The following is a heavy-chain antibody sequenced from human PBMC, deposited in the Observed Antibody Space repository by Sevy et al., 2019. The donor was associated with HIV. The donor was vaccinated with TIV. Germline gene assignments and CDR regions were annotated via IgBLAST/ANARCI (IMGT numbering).Heavy chain of an antibody. CDR1: GFTFGDYA. Sequence: GGSLRLSCTASGFTFGDYAMSWFRQAPGKGLEWVGFIRSKAYGGTTEYAASVKGRFTISREDSKSIAFLQMNSLKTEDTAVYYCTRKDDYGDLLYFDYWGQGTLVTVSS. J-gene: IGHJ4*02. V-gene: IGHV3-49*03. CDR3: TRKDDYGDLLYFDY. D-gene: IGHD4-17*01. CDR2: IRSKAYGGTT.